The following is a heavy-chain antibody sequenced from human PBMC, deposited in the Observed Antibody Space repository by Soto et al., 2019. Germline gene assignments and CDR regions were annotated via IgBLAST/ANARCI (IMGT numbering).Heavy chain of an antibody. CDR2: INAGNGNK. D-gene: IGHD3-22*01. J-gene: IGHJ5*02. CDR3: ARDRGPSSGYYPYWFDP. Sequence: GASGKVSCKASGYTFTSYAMHWVRQAPGQRLEWMGWINAGNGNKKYSQKFQGRVTITRDTSASTAYMELSSLRSEDTAVYYCARDRGPSSGYYPYWFDPWGQGTLVTVSS. V-gene: IGHV1-3*01. CDR1: GYTFTSYA.